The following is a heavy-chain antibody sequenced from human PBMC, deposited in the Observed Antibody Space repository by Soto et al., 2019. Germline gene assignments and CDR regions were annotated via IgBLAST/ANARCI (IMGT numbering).Heavy chain of an antibody. D-gene: IGHD6-19*01. CDR2: ISAYNGNT. J-gene: IGHJ6*02. CDR1: GYTFTSYG. Sequence: GASVKVSCKASGYTFTSYGISWVRQAPGQGLEWMGWISAYNGNTNYAQKLQGRVTMTTDTSTSTAYMELRSLRSDDTAVYYCARVIQWLDLTYYYYGMDVWGQGTTVTVSS. V-gene: IGHV1-18*01. CDR3: ARVIQWLDLTYYYYGMDV.